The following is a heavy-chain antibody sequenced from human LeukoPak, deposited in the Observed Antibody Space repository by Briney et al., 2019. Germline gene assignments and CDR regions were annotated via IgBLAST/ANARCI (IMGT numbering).Heavy chain of an antibody. CDR2: IYTSGST. CDR1: GYSISSGYY. CDR3: ARFSLDYGDYYFDY. D-gene: IGHD4-17*01. V-gene: IGHV4-61*02. Sequence: SETLSLTCTVSGYSISSGYYWGWIRQPAGKGLEWIGRIYTSGSTNYNPSLKSRVTISVDTSKNQFSLKLSSVTAADTAVYYCARFSLDYGDYYFDYWGQGTLVTVSS. J-gene: IGHJ4*02.